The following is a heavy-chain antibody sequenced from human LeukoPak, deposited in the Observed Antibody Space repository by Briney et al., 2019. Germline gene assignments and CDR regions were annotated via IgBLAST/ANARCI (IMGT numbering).Heavy chain of an antibody. CDR1: GGSMRSYH. D-gene: IGHD1-1*01. CDR2: VFYTGSI. V-gene: IGHV4-59*08. J-gene: IGHJ4*02. Sequence: PSETLSLTCSVSGGSMRSYHWSWIRQPPGKGLEWIGYVFYTGSINYNPSLQSRVTISVDTSNNQFSLKLSSVTAADTAVYYCARLIATQWVVFDYWGQGILVTVSS. CDR3: ARLIATQWVVFDY.